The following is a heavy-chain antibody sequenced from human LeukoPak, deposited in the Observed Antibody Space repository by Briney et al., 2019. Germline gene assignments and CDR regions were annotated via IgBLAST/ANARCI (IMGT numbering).Heavy chain of an antibody. CDR2: ISSSGNTI. V-gene: IGHV3-11*04. CDR1: GFTFSDHY. D-gene: IGHD6-19*01. CDR3: ARDIGWYAFDS. Sequence: GGSLRLSCAASGFTFSDHYMSWIRQAPGKGLEWVSYISSSGNTIYYADSLKGRFTISRDNAKNSLYLQMNSLRAEDTAVYYCARDIGWYAFDSWGQGTLVTVSS. J-gene: IGHJ4*02.